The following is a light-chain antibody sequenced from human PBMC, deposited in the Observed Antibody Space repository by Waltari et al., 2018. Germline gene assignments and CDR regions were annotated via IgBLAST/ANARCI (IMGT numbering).Light chain of an antibody. CDR1: SSNIGNNY. J-gene: IGLJ7*01. V-gene: IGLV1-47*01. Sequence: QSVLTQPPSASGTPGQRVTIPGSGSSSNIGNNYVYWYQQPPGTAPKLLIYRNNQRPSGVPDRFSGSKAGTSASLAISGLRSEDEADYYCAAWDDSLSGAVFGGGTQLTVL. CDR2: RNN. CDR3: AAWDDSLSGAV.